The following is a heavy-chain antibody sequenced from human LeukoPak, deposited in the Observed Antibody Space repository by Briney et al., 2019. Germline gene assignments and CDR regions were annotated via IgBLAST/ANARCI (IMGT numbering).Heavy chain of an antibody. J-gene: IGHJ4*02. Sequence: PGRSLRLSCAASGLTFSSYAMHWVRQAPGKGLEWVAVISYDGSNKYYADSVKGRFTISRDNSKNTLYLQMNSLRAEDTAVYYCARDLLGGYRWGQGTLVTVSS. V-gene: IGHV3-30-3*01. D-gene: IGHD5-12*01. CDR1: GLTFSSYA. CDR2: ISYDGSNK. CDR3: ARDLLGGYR.